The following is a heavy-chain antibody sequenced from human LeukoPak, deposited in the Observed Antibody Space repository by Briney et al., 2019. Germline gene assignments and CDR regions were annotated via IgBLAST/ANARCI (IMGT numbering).Heavy chain of an antibody. V-gene: IGHV4-59*01. Sequence: PSETLSLTCTVSGDSINDYYWSWIRQPPGERPEWIGYVYFSGSTNYNPSLKSRVTISVDRSKNQFSLKLTSVTAADTAVYYCARDGLEEMATPGDYWGQGTLVTVSS. CDR1: GDSINDYY. J-gene: IGHJ4*02. CDR2: VYFSGST. D-gene: IGHD5-24*01. CDR3: ARDGLEEMATPGDY.